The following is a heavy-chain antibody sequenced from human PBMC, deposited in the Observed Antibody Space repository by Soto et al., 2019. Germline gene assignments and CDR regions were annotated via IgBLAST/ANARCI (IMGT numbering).Heavy chain of an antibody. V-gene: IGHV1-2*02. CDR1: GYTFTGYN. Sequence: QVQLVQSGAEVKKPGASVKVSCKASGYTFTGYNMHWVRQAPGQGLEWMGWINPNSGDTNYVQKFQGRVTMTRDTSISTADMELSRLGSDDTAVYYCALGHCTGGICYSLAGYWGQGTLVTVSS. CDR2: INPNSGDT. D-gene: IGHD2-15*01. CDR3: ALGHCTGGICYSLAGY. J-gene: IGHJ4*02.